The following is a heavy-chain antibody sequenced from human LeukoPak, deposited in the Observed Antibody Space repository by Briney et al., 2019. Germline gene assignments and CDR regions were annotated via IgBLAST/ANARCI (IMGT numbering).Heavy chain of an antibody. D-gene: IGHD2-21*02. V-gene: IGHV1-18*01. CDR2: ISAYNGNT. CDR1: GYTFTSYG. Sequence: GAAVKVSCKASGYTFTSYGISWVRQAPGQGLEWMGWISAYNGNTNYAQKLQGRVTMTTDTSTSTAYMELRSLRSDDTAVYYCARVVAYCGGDCYSEFDYWGQGTLVTVSS. J-gene: IGHJ4*02. CDR3: ARVVAYCGGDCYSEFDY.